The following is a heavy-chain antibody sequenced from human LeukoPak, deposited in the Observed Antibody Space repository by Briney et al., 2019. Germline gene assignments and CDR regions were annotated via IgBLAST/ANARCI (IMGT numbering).Heavy chain of an antibody. V-gene: IGHV4-34*01. CDR3: ARGRGKVARLMDY. Sequence: SETLSLTCGVYGGSFSGNYWTWIRQSPGKGLEWIGETNHSGTTNYNPSVKSRVTISVDTSKNQFFLKLNSVTAADTAVYYCARGRGKVARLMDYWGQGTLVTVSS. CDR2: TNHSGTT. D-gene: IGHD2-15*01. J-gene: IGHJ4*02. CDR1: GGSFSGNY.